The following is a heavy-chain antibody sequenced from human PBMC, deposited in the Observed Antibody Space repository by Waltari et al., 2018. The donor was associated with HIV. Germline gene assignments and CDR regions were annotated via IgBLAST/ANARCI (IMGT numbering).Heavy chain of an antibody. J-gene: IGHJ6*02. Sequence: QLQLQESGPGLVKPSETLSLTCTVSGGSISSSSYYWGWIRQPPGNGLEWVGSISSSGGSFYSPVRKFRVTISADTSNIQFSLRLSSVTAEDTAVYYCARQTAVMGVAGTFSLFYSYYGLDVWGQGTTVTVSS. CDR1: GGSISSSSYY. D-gene: IGHD6-19*01. CDR2: ISSSGGS. CDR3: ARQTAVMGVAGTFSLFYSYYGLDV. V-gene: IGHV4-39*01.